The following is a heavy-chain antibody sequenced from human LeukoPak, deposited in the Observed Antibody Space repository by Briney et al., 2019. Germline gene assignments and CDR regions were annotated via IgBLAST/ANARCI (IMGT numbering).Heavy chain of an antibody. Sequence: GASVTVSCKASGFTFTSSAVQWVRQARGQRLEWIGWIVVGSGNTNYAQKFQERVTITRDMSTSTAYMELSSLRSEDTAVYYCAADRVVAAVHFDYWGQGTLVTVSS. D-gene: IGHD2-2*01. CDR3: AADRVVAAVHFDY. J-gene: IGHJ4*02. V-gene: IGHV1-58*01. CDR2: IVVGSGNT. CDR1: GFTFTSSA.